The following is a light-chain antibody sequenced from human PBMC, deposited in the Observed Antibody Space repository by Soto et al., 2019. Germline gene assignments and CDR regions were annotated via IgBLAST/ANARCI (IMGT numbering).Light chain of an antibody. CDR3: QSYDSSLSGRGVV. CDR1: SSNIGAGYD. CDR2: GNS. V-gene: IGLV1-40*01. J-gene: IGLJ2*01. Sequence: VLTQPPSVSGAPGQRVTISCTGSSSNIGAGYDVHWYQQLPGTAPKLLIYGNSNRPSGVPDRFSGSKSGTSASLAITGLQAEDEADCYCQSYDSSLSGRGVVFGGGTKVTVL.